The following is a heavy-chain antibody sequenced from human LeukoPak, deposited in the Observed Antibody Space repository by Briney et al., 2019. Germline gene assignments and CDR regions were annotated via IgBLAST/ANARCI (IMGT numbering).Heavy chain of an antibody. CDR1: GGSISSYY. CDR3: ARGGRGYLYGGNSVYFQH. CDR2: IYYSGST. D-gene: IGHD4-23*01. Sequence: SETLSLTCTVSGGSISSYYWSWIRQPPGKGLEWIGYIYYSGSTNYNPSLKSRVTLSVGTSKNQFSLKLSSVTAADTAVYYCARGGRGYLYGGNSVYFQHWGQGTLVTVSS. J-gene: IGHJ1*01. V-gene: IGHV4-59*01.